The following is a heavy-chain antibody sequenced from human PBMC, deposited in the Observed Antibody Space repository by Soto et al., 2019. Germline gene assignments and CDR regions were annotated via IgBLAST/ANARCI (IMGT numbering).Heavy chain of an antibody. CDR3: ARDWYYDILTGYYYPPYFDY. V-gene: IGHV3-21*01. J-gene: IGHJ4*02. CDR1: GFTFSSYS. D-gene: IGHD3-9*01. CDR2: ISSSSSYI. Sequence: EVQLVESGGGLVKPGGSLRLSCAASGFTFSSYSMNWVRQAPGKGLEWVSSISSSSSYIYYADSVKGRFTISRDNAKNSLYLQMNSLRAEDTAVYYCARDWYYDILTGYYYPPYFDYWGQGTLVTVSS.